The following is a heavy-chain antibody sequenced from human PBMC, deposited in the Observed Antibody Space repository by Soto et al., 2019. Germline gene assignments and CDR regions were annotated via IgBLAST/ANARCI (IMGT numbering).Heavy chain of an antibody. CDR1: GGSISSSNW. J-gene: IGHJ4*02. CDR2: IYHSGRT. Sequence: QVQLQESGPGLVKPSGTLSLTCAVSGGSISSSNWWSWVRQPPGKGLEWIGEIYHSGRTNYNPSRKSQVTTSVDKSKHHFSLELSDVTAADTAVYYCARGELYYYDSSVWFDYWGQGTLVTVSS. CDR3: ARGELYYYDSSVWFDY. D-gene: IGHD3-22*01. V-gene: IGHV4-4*02.